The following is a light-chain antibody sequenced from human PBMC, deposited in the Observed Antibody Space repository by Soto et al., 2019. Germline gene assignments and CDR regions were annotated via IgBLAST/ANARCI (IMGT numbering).Light chain of an antibody. CDR3: QQYNDWQT. CDR2: GAS. V-gene: IGKV3-15*01. J-gene: IGKJ1*01. Sequence: EIVMTQSPATLSVSPGERATLSCRASQYVSTNLAWYRQKPGQPPRLLIYGASTRATGIPARFSGSGSGTEFTLTISNLQSEDFAVYYCQQYNDWQTFGQGTKVETK. CDR1: QYVSTN.